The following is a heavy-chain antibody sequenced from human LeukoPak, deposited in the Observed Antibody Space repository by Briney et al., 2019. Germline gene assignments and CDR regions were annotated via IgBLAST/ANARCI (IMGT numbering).Heavy chain of an antibody. CDR2: IYTSGST. D-gene: IGHD2-2*01. V-gene: IGHV4-4*07. J-gene: IGHJ4*02. CDR3: ARTSWTLFLRGGNFDY. Sequence: SETLSLTCTVSGGSISSYYWSWIRQPAGKGLEWIGRIYTSGSTNYNPSLKSRVTMSVDTSKNQFSLKLSSVTAADTAVYYCARTSWTLFLRGGNFDYWGQGTLVTVSS. CDR1: GGSISSYY.